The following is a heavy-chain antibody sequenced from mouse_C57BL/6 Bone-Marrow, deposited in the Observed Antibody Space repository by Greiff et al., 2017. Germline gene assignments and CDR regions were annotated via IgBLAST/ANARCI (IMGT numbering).Heavy chain of an antibody. CDR3: ARGYVGRDYFDY. CDR1: GYTFTDYY. V-gene: IGHV1-26*01. J-gene: IGHJ2*01. Sequence: VQLQQSGPELVKPGASVKISCKASGYTFTDYYMNWVKQSHGKSLEWIGDINPNNGGTSYNQKFKGKATLTVDKSSSTAYMELRSLTSEDSAVYYCARGYVGRDYFDYWGQGTTLTVSS. CDR2: INPNNGGT. D-gene: IGHD2-10*02.